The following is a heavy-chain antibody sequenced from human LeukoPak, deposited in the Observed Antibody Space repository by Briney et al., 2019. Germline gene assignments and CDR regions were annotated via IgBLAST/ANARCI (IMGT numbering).Heavy chain of an antibody. V-gene: IGHV1-46*01. J-gene: IGHJ5*02. D-gene: IGHD3-22*01. Sequence: ASVNVSCKASGYSFTTYYLHWVRQAPGQGLEWMGIINPSGTSTTYAQKFQGRVTMTMDTSTSTVYMELSSLRSEDTAMYYCARGPPGRVYDSSKKGLFDPWGQGTLVTVSS. CDR2: INPSGTST. CDR3: ARGPPGRVYDSSKKGLFDP. CDR1: GYSFTTYY.